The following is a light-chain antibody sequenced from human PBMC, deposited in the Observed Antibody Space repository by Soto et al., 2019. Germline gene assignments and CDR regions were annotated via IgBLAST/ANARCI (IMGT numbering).Light chain of an antibody. Sequence: DIQMTQSPSSLSASVGDRVTITCRASQTIGRYLNWYQQKEGKAPTVLIYAASILQSGVPPRFSGSASGTEFTLTISSLQPEDFETYYWQQSYSTPLTFGGGTQVEI. CDR2: AAS. CDR3: QQSYSTPLT. J-gene: IGKJ4*01. CDR1: QTIGRY. V-gene: IGKV1-39*01.